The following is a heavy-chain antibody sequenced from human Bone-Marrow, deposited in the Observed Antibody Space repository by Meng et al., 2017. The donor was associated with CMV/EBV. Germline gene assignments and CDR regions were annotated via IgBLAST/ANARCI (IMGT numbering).Heavy chain of an antibody. CDR2: IHPESGGT. J-gene: IGHJ5*02. V-gene: IGHV1-2*02. CDR1: GYTFIDYY. CDR3: AREPQSTLFDP. Sequence: ASVKVSCKASGYTFIDYYMHWLRHTPGQGLEWMGWIHPESGGTKYAENFQGRVTMTRDTSNSTAYMELSSLRSDDTAVYYCAREPQSTLFDPWGQGTLVTVSS.